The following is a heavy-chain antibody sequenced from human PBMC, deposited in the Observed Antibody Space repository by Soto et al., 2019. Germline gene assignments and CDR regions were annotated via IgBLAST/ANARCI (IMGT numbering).Heavy chain of an antibody. Sequence: PWGSLRLSCAASGFTFSSYGMHWVRQAPGKGLEWVAVISYDGSNKYYADSVKGRFTISRDNSKNTLYLQMNSLRAEDTAVYYCAKDQGLRYYYYGMDVWGKG. J-gene: IGHJ6*04. CDR3: AKDQGLRYYYYGMDV. CDR1: GFTFSSYG. CDR2: ISYDGSNK. D-gene: IGHD5-12*01. V-gene: IGHV3-30*18.